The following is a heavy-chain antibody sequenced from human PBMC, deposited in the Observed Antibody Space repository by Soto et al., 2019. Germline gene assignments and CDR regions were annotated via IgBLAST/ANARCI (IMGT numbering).Heavy chain of an antibody. D-gene: IGHD3-22*01. CDR2: ISSSSSTI. Sequence: PGGSLRLSCAASGFTFSTYSMNWVRQAPGKGLEWVSYISSSSSTIFYTDSVKGRFTVSRDNAKKSLYLQMNSLRAEDMAVYYCARPTYYYDSSGPPAYWGQGTLVTVSS. CDR1: GFTFSTYS. J-gene: IGHJ4*02. CDR3: ARPTYYYDSSGPPAY. V-gene: IGHV3-48*01.